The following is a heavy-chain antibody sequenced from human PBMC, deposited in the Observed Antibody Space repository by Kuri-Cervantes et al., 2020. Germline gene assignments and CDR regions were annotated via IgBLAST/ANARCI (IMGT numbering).Heavy chain of an antibody. Sequence: GSLRLSCAVYGGSFSGYYWSWIRQPPGKGLEWIGEINHSGSTNYNPSLKSRVAISVDTSKNQFSLKLSSVTAADTAVYYCARLSGSYFKAGRGAFDIWGQGTMVTVSS. CDR1: GGSFSGYY. CDR2: INHSGST. CDR3: ARLSGSYFKAGRGAFDI. D-gene: IGHD1-26*01. V-gene: IGHV4-34*01. J-gene: IGHJ3*02.